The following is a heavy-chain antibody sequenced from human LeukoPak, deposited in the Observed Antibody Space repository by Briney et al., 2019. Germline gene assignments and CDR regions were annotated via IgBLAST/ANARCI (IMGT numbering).Heavy chain of an antibody. J-gene: IGHJ4*02. Sequence: SETLSLTCTVAGGSISSYYWSWIRHPAREGLEWIGRIYTSGSTTYNTSLKSRVTISLDTSKNHFFLKLSSVTAADTAADYYARLGPEAGTSFDYWGQGTLVTVSS. CDR1: GGSISSYY. V-gene: IGHV4-4*07. CDR3: ARLGPEAGTSFDY. D-gene: IGHD6-13*01. CDR2: IYTSGST.